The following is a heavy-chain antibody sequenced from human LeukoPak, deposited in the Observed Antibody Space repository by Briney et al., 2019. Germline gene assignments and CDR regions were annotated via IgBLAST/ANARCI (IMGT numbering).Heavy chain of an antibody. Sequence: PSETLSLTCTVSGGSISSYYGSWIRQPPGKGLEGIGYIYYSGSTNYNPSLKSRVTISVDTSKNQFSLKLSSVTAADTAVYYCARSDTAMVPFDYWGQGTLVTVSS. V-gene: IGHV4-59*01. CDR2: IYYSGST. CDR3: ARSDTAMVPFDY. J-gene: IGHJ4*02. D-gene: IGHD5-18*01. CDR1: GGSISSYY.